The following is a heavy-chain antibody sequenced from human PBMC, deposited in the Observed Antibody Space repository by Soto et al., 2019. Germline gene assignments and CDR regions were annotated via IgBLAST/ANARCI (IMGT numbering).Heavy chain of an antibody. CDR3: AKGGQWLPYFFDY. V-gene: IGHV3-23*01. CDR2: ISGRSGTT. J-gene: IGHJ4*02. CDR1: GFTFSNYA. Sequence: EVQLLESGGNLVQPGGPLRLSCAASGFTFSNYAMSWVRQAPGKGLEWVSAISGRSGTTYYAASVKGRFTISRDNSKNTLYLQMTSLRVEDTAVYYCAKGGQWLPYFFDYWGQGTLVTVSS. D-gene: IGHD6-19*01.